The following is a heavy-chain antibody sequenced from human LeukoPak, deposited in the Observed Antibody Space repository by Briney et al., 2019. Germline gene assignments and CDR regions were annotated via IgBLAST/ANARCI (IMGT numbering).Heavy chain of an antibody. D-gene: IGHD2-2*02. J-gene: IGHJ4*02. CDR3: VRYCSSTTCYTRAVDY. CDR2: IYSGGST. Sequence: GGSLRLSCAASGFTVSSNYMSWVRQAPGKGLEWVSVIYSGGSTYYADSVKGRFTISRDNSKNTLYLQMNSLRAEDTAVYYCVRYCSSTTCYTRAVDYWGQGTLVTVSS. V-gene: IGHV3-53*01. CDR1: GFTVSSNY.